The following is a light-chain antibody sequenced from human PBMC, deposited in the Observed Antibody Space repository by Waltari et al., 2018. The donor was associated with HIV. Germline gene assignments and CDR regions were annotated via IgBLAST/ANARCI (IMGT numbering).Light chain of an antibody. Sequence: EIVLTQSPATLSVSPGERATLSCRASQSIDSHLAWYQQKPGQAPRLLIYGSSTRATGIPARFSGSGSGTEFTLTISSLQSEDFAVYYCQQYNNWPPRVTFGGGTKVEIK. J-gene: IGKJ4*01. V-gene: IGKV3-15*01. CDR2: GSS. CDR1: QSIDSH. CDR3: QQYNNWPPRVT.